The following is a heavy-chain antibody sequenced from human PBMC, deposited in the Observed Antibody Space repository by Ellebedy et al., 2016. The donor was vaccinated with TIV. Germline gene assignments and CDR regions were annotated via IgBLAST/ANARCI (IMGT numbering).Heavy chain of an antibody. CDR3: ARSLMIFSFDKCYFDF. Sequence: SETLSLTCTVSGGSISGSSYYWGWTRQPPGKGLEWIGNIFDTGSTYYNPSLKSRVIISVDTSKNQFSLKLSSVTAADTAVYYCARSLMIFSFDKCYFDFWGRGTLVTVSS. J-gene: IGHJ2*01. CDR1: GGSISGSSYY. CDR2: IFDTGST. V-gene: IGHV4-39*01. D-gene: IGHD3/OR15-3a*01.